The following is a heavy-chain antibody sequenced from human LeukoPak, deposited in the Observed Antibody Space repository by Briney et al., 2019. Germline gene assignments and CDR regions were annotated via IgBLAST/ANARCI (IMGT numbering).Heavy chain of an antibody. CDR3: AKEIAAYGIPCFDY. D-gene: IGHD6-13*01. J-gene: IGHJ4*02. Sequence: PGGSLRLSCAGSGFYSNDYARYAMSWVRQAPGKGLEWVSGIRPTGDETFYADSVKGRFTISRDNSKNTVYLQMNSLRAEDTAQYYCAKEIAAYGIPCFDYWGQGTLATVSS. CDR2: IRPTGDET. CDR1: GFYSNDYARYA. V-gene: IGHV3-23*01.